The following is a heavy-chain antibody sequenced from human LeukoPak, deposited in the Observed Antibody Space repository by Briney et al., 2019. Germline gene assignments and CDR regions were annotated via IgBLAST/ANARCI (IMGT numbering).Heavy chain of an antibody. J-gene: IGHJ4*02. D-gene: IGHD6-19*01. Sequence: SETLSLTCTVSGGSISSYYWSWIRQPRGKGLEWIGYIYYSGSTNYNPSLKSRVTISVDTSKNQFSLKLSSVTAADTAVYYCARHHSSDWFHSHYWGQGTLVTVSS. CDR2: IYYSGST. CDR1: GGSISSYY. CDR3: ARHHSSDWFHSHY. V-gene: IGHV4-59*08.